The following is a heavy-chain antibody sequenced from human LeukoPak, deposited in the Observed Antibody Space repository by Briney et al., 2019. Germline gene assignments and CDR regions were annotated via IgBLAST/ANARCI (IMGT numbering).Heavy chain of an antibody. D-gene: IGHD4/OR15-4a*01. CDR3: ARHFTFMVPYDASDI. J-gene: IGHJ3*02. CDR1: GGSLIGYY. CDR2: IYYSGGT. V-gene: IGHV4-59*08. Sequence: PSETLSLTCTDSGGSLIGYYWTWVRQPPGKGLEWIGYIYYSGGTDYNPSLKSRVTISVDTSKNQFSLKLRSVTAADTAVYYCARHFTFMVPYDASDIWGQGTMVTVSP.